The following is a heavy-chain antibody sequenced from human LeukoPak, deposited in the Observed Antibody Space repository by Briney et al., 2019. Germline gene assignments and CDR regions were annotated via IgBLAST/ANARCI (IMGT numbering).Heavy chain of an antibody. Sequence: GGSLRLSCAAPGFTLNNYAMNWVRQAPGKGLEWVSLITGSTTTTYYADSVKGRFTISRDNSKNTLYLQMNSLRAEDTAVYSCAKSLYDGGGALHIWGQGTMVTVSS. CDR1: GFTLNNYA. CDR2: ITGSTTTT. CDR3: AKSLYDGGGALHI. D-gene: IGHD3-16*01. J-gene: IGHJ3*02. V-gene: IGHV3-23*01.